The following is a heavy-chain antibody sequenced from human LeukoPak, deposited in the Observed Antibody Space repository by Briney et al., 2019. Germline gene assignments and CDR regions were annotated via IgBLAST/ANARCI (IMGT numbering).Heavy chain of an antibody. CDR2: IYSGGST. J-gene: IGHJ4*02. V-gene: IGHV3-66*01. D-gene: IGHD6-19*01. Sequence: GGSLRLSCAASGFTVSSNYMSWVRQAPGKGLGWVSVIYSGGSTYYADSVKGRFTISRDNSKNTLYLQMNSLRAEDTAVYYCARDKYSSGFFDYWGQGTLVTVSS. CDR1: GFTVSSNY. CDR3: ARDKYSSGFFDY.